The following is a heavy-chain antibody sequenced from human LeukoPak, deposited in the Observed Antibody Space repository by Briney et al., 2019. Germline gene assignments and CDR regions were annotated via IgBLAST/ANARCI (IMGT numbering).Heavy chain of an antibody. V-gene: IGHV4-38-2*02. CDR3: ARVIARNYYDSSGGFDY. CDR2: IYHSGST. Sequence: SETLSLTCTVSGYSISSGYYWGWIRQPPGKGLEWIGSIYHSGSTYYNPSLKSRVTISVDTSKNQFSLKLSSVTAADTAVYYCARVIARNYYDSSGGFDYWGQGTLVTVSS. D-gene: IGHD3-22*01. J-gene: IGHJ4*02. CDR1: GYSISSGYY.